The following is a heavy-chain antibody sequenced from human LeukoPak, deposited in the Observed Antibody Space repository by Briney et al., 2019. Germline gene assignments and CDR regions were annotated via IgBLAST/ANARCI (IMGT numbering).Heavy chain of an antibody. CDR3: AKGGLGAYCSSTSCYLNY. J-gene: IGHJ4*02. D-gene: IGHD2-2*01. V-gene: IGHV3-23*01. CDR1: GFTFSSYA. Sequence: GGSLRLSCAASGFTFSSYAMSWVRQAPGKGLEWVSAISGSGGSTYYADSVKGRFTISRDNSKNTLYLQMNSLRAEDTAVYYCAKGGLGAYCSSTSCYLNYWGQGTLVTVSS. CDR2: ISGSGGST.